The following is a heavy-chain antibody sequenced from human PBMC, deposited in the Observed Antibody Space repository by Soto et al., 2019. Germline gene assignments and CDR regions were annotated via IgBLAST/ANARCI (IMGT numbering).Heavy chain of an antibody. Sequence: EVQLLESGGGLVQPGGSLRLSCAASGFTFSSYAMSWVRQAPGKGLEWVSAISGSGGSTYYADSVKGRFTISRDNSKNTLYLQMNSQRAEDTAVYYCARASYSSKGVGGFDYWGQGTLVTVSS. CDR3: ARASYSSKGVGGFDY. D-gene: IGHD6-13*01. CDR2: ISGSGGST. CDR1: GFTFSSYA. V-gene: IGHV3-23*01. J-gene: IGHJ4*02.